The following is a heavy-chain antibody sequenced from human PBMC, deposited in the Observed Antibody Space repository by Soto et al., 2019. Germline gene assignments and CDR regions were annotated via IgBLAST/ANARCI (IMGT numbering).Heavy chain of an antibody. CDR1: GFTFSSYS. Sequence: GGSLRLSCAASGFTFSSYSMNWVRQAPGKGLEWVSSISSSSSYIYYADSVKGRFTISRDNAKNSLYLQMNSLRAEDTAVYYCARMGDNYDFWSGYYIGPGGFDYWGQGTLVTVSS. CDR2: ISSSSSYI. CDR3: ARMGDNYDFWSGYYIGPGGFDY. D-gene: IGHD3-3*01. V-gene: IGHV3-21*01. J-gene: IGHJ4*02.